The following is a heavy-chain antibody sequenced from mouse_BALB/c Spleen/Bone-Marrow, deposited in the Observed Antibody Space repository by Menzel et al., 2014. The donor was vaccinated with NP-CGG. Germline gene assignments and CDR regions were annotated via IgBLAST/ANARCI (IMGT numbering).Heavy chain of an antibody. V-gene: IGHV2-9*02. CDR3: ARGDTLRGYYFDY. CDR1: GFSLTSYG. J-gene: IGHJ2*01. D-gene: IGHD1-1*01. CDR2: IWAGGST. Sequence: VMLVESGPGLVAPSQSLSITCTVSGFSLTSYGVHWVRQPPGKGLEWLGVIWAGGSTNYNSALMSRLNIRKDNSKSXVFLKGNSLQADDTAMYYCARGDTLRGYYFDYWGQGTTLTVSS.